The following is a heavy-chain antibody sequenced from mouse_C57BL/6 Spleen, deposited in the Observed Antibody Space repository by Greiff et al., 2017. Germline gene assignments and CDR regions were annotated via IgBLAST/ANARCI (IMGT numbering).Heavy chain of an antibody. CDR3: ARRYGIHWYFDV. CDR2: INPSTGGT. Sequence: EVQLQQSGPELVKPGASVKISCKASGYSFTGYYMNWVKQSPEKSLEWIGEINPSTGGTTYNQKFKAKANLTVDKSSSTAYMQLKSLTSEDSAVYYCARRYGIHWYFDVWGTGTTVTVSS. D-gene: IGHD2-10*02. V-gene: IGHV1-42*01. CDR1: GYSFTGYY. J-gene: IGHJ1*03.